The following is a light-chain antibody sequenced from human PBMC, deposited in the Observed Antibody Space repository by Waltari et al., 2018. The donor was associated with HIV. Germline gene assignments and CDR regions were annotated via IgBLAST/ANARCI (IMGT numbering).Light chain of an antibody. CDR2: GVY. Sequence: QSALTQPASLSGSPGQSTTIACACTSSDLGIFDSVSWYQQHPGRAPQLMIFGVYSRPSGVSSRFSGSKSGNTASLTISGLQAEDEANYYCCSYTAIHTLIFGGGTKLTVL. CDR1: SSDLGIFDS. V-gene: IGLV2-14*01. CDR3: CSYTAIHTLI. J-gene: IGLJ2*01.